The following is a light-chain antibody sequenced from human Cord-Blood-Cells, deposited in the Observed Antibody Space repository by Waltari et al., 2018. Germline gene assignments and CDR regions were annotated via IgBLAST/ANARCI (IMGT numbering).Light chain of an antibody. CDR3: MQALQTPYT. CDR1: QSLLHSNGYNY. Sequence: IVMTQCPLSLPVTPGEPASIACRSSQSLLHSNGYNYLDWYLQKPGQSPQLLIYLGSNRASGVPDRFSGSGSGTDFTLKISRVEAEDVEVYYCMQALQTPYTFGQGTKLEIK. V-gene: IGKV2-28*01. J-gene: IGKJ2*01. CDR2: LGS.